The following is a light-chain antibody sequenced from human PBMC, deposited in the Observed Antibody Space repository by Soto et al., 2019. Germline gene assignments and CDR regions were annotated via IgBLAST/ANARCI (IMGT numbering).Light chain of an antibody. Sequence: QSVLTQPPSASGTPGQRVTISCSGNSSNIGSNSVYWYQQFPGTAPKLLIYRDSQRPSGVPDRFSGSKSGTSASLAISGLRSEDEADYHCAAWDVSLRALLFGGGTKLTVL. V-gene: IGLV1-47*01. CDR2: RDS. CDR3: AAWDVSLRALL. CDR1: SSNIGSNS. J-gene: IGLJ2*01.